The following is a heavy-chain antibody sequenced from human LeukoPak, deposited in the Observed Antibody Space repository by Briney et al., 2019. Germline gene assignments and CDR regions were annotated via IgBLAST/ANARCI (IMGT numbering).Heavy chain of an antibody. CDR2: ISSSSTYI. J-gene: IGHJ4*02. CDR1: GFTFSSYS. D-gene: IGHD3-22*01. Sequence: RSGGSLILSCAASGFTFSSYSMSWVRQAPGKGLEWVSSISSSSTYIYYADSVKGRFTISRDNAKNSLYLQMNSLRAEDTAVFYCARDPRDYDSSGNYWGQGTLVTVSS. V-gene: IGHV3-21*01. CDR3: ARDPRDYDSSGNY.